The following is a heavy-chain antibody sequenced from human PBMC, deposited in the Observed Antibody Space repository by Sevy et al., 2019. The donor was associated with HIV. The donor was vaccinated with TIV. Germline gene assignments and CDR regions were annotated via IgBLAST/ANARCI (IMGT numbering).Heavy chain of an antibody. V-gene: IGHV3-23*01. J-gene: IGHJ4*02. CDR2: ISASGDTT. D-gene: IGHD2-8*01. Sequence: GGSLRLSCAASGFTFSTYAMSWVRQAPGKGLEWVSAISASGDTTYYADSVKGRFTISRDKSESTLYLQMNSLRAEDTAIYYCTNHYATGGRLDYFDDWGQGTLVTVSS. CDR1: GFTFSTYA. CDR3: TNHYATGGRLDYFDD.